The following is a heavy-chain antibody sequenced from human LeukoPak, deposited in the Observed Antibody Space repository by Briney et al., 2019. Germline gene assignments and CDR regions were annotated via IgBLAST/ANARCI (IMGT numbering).Heavy chain of an antibody. V-gene: IGHV4-61*02. D-gene: IGHD3-10*01. J-gene: IGHJ4*02. CDR3: ARATYYYGSGSYYNLDY. Sequence: SETLSLTCTVSGGSISSGSYYWSWIRQPAGKGLEWIGRIYTSGSTNYNPSLKSRVTISVDTSKNQFSLKLSSVTAADTAVYYCARATYYYGSGSYYNLDYWGQGTLVTVSS. CDR1: GGSISSGSYY. CDR2: IYTSGST.